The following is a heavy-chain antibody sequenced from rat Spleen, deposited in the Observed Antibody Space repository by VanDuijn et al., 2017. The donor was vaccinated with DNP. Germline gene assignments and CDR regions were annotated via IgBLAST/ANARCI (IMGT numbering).Heavy chain of an antibody. D-gene: IGHD1-12*02. CDR2: ISTGGGNT. V-gene: IGHV5-25*01. CDR3: TTTHYFDGWFPFDY. CDR1: GFTFSNYY. J-gene: IGHJ2*01. Sequence: EVQLVESGGGLVQPGRSLKLSCAASGFTFSNYYMAWVRQAPTKGLEWVASISTGGGNTYYRDSVKGRFTISRDNAESTLYLQMDSLRSEDTATYYCTTTHYFDGWFPFDYWGQGVMVTVSS.